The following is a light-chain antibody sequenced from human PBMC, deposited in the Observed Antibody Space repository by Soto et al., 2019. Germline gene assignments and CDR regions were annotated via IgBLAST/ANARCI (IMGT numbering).Light chain of an antibody. CDR2: EGT. J-gene: IGLJ3*02. V-gene: IGLV2-23*01. CDR1: SSDVGSYNL. Sequence: QSALTQPASVSGSPGQSITISCTGTSSDVGSYNLVSWYQQHPGNAPKLMIYEGTKRPSGISDRFSGSKSGNTASLTISGLQAEDEADYYCCSYAGLSAWVFGGGTKLTVL. CDR3: CSYAGLSAWV.